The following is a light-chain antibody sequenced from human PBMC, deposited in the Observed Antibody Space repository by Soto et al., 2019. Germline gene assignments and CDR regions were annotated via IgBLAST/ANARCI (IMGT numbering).Light chain of an antibody. CDR1: QGISNY. CDR2: AAS. CDR3: QKYNTAPRT. J-gene: IGKJ1*01. V-gene: IGKV1-27*01. Sequence: DIQMTQSPSSLSASVGDTVTITCRASQGISNYLAWYQQKPGQVPNLLIYAASTLQSGVPSRFSGSGSGTDFPLTISSLRPEDAATYYCQKYNTAPRTFGQGTKVEI.